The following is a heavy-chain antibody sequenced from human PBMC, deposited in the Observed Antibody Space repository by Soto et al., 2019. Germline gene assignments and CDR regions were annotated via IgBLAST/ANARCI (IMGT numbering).Heavy chain of an antibody. CDR1: GFTFSNAW. CDR3: THMAAVVVPAAMDYYYGMDV. D-gene: IGHD2-2*01. Sequence: VGSLRLSCAASGFTFSNAWMSWVRQAPGKGLEWVGRIKSKTDGGTTDYAAPVKGRFTISRDDSKNTLYLQMNSLKTEDTAVYYCTHMAAVVVPAAMDYYYGMDVWGQGTTVTVSS. J-gene: IGHJ6*02. V-gene: IGHV3-15*01. CDR2: IKSKTDGGTT.